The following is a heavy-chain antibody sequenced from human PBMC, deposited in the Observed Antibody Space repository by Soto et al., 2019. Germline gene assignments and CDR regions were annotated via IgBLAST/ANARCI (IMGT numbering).Heavy chain of an antibody. D-gene: IGHD2-15*01. CDR3: ARLEPIVVVVADDFDI. CDR1: GYTFTGYY. Sequence: ASVKVSCKASGYTFTGYYMHWVRQAPGQGLEWMGWINPNSGGTNYAQKFQGRVTMTRDTSISTAYMELSRLRSDDTAVYYCARLEPIVVVVADDFDIWGQGTMVTVSS. V-gene: IGHV1-2*02. CDR2: INPNSGGT. J-gene: IGHJ3*02.